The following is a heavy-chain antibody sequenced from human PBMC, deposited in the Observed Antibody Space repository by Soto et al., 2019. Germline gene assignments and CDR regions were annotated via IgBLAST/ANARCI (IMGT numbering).Heavy chain of an antibody. CDR2: IYYSGST. J-gene: IGHJ4*02. D-gene: IGHD5-18*01. CDR1: GGSISSGGYY. CDR3: ARSGYSYGPNPLLY. Sequence: SETLSLTCTVSGGSISSGGYYWSWIRQHPGKGLEWIGYIYYSGSTYYNPSLKSRVTISVDTSKNQFSLKLSSVTAADTAVYYCARSGYSYGPNPLLYWGQGALVTVS. V-gene: IGHV4-31*03.